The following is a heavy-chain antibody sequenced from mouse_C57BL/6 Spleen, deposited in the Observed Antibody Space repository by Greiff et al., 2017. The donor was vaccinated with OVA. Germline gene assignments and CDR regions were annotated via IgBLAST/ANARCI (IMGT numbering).Heavy chain of an antibody. CDR1: GYTFTDYE. CDR3: TRGRYSSYDY. D-gene: IGHD1-1*01. CDR2: IDPETGGT. V-gene: IGHV1-15*01. J-gene: IGHJ2*01. Sequence: QVQLQQSGAELVRPGASVTLSCKASGYTFTDYEMHWVKQTPVHGLEWIGAIDPETGGTAYNQKFKGKAILTADKSSSTAYMELRSLTAEDSAVYYCTRGRYSSYDYWGQGTTLTVSA.